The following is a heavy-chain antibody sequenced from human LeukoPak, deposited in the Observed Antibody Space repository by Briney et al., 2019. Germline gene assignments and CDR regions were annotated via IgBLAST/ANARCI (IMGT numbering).Heavy chain of an antibody. CDR1: GYTFTGYY. V-gene: IGHV1-2*02. D-gene: IGHD3-3*01. CDR2: INPNSGGT. Sequence: ASVKVSCKASGYTFTGYYMHWVRQAPGQGLEWMGWINPNSGGTNYAQKFQGRVTMTRDTSISTAYMELSRLRSDDTAVYYCARASNSPYYFWSGYYSFFDYWGQGTLVTVSP. CDR3: ARASNSPYYFWSGYYSFFDY. J-gene: IGHJ4*02.